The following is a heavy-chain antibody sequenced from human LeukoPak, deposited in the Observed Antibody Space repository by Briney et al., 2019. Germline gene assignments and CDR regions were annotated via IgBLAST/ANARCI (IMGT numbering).Heavy chain of an antibody. J-gene: IGHJ4*02. CDR2: IRSKTYGGTT. D-gene: IGHD1-26*01. CDR3: TRINMFSVGADY. Sequence: GGSLRLSCTTSGFTFGDHSMSWFRQAPGKGLEWVGFIRSKTYGGTTDYAASMEGRFSISRDDSKGIVYLQMSSLKTEDTGIYYCTRINMFSVGADYWGQGSLVTVSS. V-gene: IGHV3-49*03. CDR1: GFTFGDHS.